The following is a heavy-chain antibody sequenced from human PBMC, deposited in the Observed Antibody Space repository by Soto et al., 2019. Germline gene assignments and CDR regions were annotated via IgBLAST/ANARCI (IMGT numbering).Heavy chain of an antibody. J-gene: IGHJ4*02. V-gene: IGHV1-24*01. CDR1: GYTLTELS. D-gene: IGHD3-10*01. Sequence: ASVKVSCKVSGYTLTELSIHWVRQAPGEGLGWMGGFDLENGETIYAQRFQGRVTMTEESSADTPYMELSSLRSEDTAVYYCAIEVRRNNKFDHWGQGNMVTVSS. CDR3: AIEVRRNNKFDH. CDR2: FDLENGET.